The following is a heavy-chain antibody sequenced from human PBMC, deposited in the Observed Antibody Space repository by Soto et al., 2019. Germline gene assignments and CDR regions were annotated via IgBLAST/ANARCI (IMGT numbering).Heavy chain of an antibody. CDR2: IYYSGST. D-gene: IGHD6-13*01. CDR3: ARDIAAAKWFDP. Sequence: SETLSLTCTVSGGSISSYYWSWIRQPPGKGLEWIGYIYYSGSTNYNPSLKSRVTISVDTPKNQFSLKLSSVTAADTAVYYCARDIAAAKWFDPWGQGTLVTVSS. V-gene: IGHV4-59*01. J-gene: IGHJ5*02. CDR1: GGSISSYY.